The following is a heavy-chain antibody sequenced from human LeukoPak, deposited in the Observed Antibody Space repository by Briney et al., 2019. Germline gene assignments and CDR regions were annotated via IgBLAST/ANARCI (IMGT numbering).Heavy chain of an antibody. Sequence: GESLKISCKGSGYSFTSYWVAWVRQMPGKGLECMGIIHPSDSDTRYSPSFQGQATISADKSISTAYLHWSSLKASDTAMYYCARLDSARWYYIDYWGQGTLVTVSS. V-gene: IGHV5-51*01. D-gene: IGHD4-23*01. J-gene: IGHJ4*02. CDR2: IHPSDSDT. CDR1: GYSFTSYW. CDR3: ARLDSARWYYIDY.